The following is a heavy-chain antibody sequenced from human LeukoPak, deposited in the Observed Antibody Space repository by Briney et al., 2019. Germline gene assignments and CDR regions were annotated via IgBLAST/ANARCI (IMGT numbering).Heavy chain of an antibody. CDR3: VPGEMQWLFDY. J-gene: IGHJ4*02. V-gene: IGHV3-21*01. CDR1: GFTFRSYG. CDR2: ITSSSSYI. D-gene: IGHD6-19*01. Sequence: GGSLRLSCAASGFTFRSYGMNWVRQSPGKGLEWVSSITSSSSYIYHADSVKGRFTISRDNAKNSLYLKMNSLRAEDTAVYFCVPGEMQWLFDYWGQRTLVT.